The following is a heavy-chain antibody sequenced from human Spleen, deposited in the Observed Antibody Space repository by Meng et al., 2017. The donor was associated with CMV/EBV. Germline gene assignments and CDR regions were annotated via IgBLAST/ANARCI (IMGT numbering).Heavy chain of an antibody. CDR2: IYSGGGT. Sequence: GESLKNSCTVSGFTVSRAYVAWVRQAPGKGLEWLSVIYSGGGTYYADSLKGRFVISRDNAKNTVFLRMNSLRAEDTGIYYCARARTGSWSGYYMYGMDVWGQGTAVTVSS. CDR1: GFTVSRAY. J-gene: IGHJ6*02. D-gene: IGHD3-3*01. CDR3: ARARTGSWSGYYMYGMDV. V-gene: IGHV3-53*01.